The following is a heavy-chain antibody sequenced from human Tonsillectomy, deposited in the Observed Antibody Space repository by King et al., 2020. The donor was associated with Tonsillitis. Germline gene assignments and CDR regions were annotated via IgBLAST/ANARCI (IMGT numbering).Heavy chain of an antibody. CDR2: IDNTGDGRI. V-gene: IGHV3-48*02. D-gene: IGHD6-13*01. Sequence: EVQLVESGGGLVQPGGSLRLSCEASGFRFSNFEMNWVRQAPGKGLEWVAFIDNTGDGRIFYAEFVKGRFVISRDNARNSLYLEMNNLRDDDTAVYFCVRDRPVAAADYWGQGTLVTVSS. CDR3: VRDRPVAAADY. J-gene: IGHJ4*02. CDR1: GFRFSNFE.